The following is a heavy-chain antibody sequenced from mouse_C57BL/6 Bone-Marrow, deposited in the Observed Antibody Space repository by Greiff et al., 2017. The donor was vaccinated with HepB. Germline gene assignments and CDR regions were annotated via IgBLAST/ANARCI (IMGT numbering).Heavy chain of an antibody. CDR2: ISNGGGST. V-gene: IGHV5-12*01. CDR1: GFTFSDYY. D-gene: IGHD2-4*01. CDR3: ARHLYYDYYYYAMDY. J-gene: IGHJ4*01. Sequence: EVKLMESGGGLVQPGGSLKLSCAASGFTFSDYYMYWVRQTPEKRLEWVAYISNGGGSTYYPDTVKGRFTISRDNAKNTLYLQMSRLKSEDTAMYYCARHLYYDYYYYAMDYWGQGTSVTVSS.